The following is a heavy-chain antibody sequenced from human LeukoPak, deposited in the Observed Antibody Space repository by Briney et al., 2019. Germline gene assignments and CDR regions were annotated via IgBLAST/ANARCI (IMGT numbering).Heavy chain of an antibody. CDR1: GGTFISST. CDR2: ITPIFGTP. CDR3: ARDQEAFDY. Sequence: ASVKVSCKASGGTFISSTISWVRQAPGQGLEWMGGITPIFGTPNYAQKFQGRVTITAVESMSTAYMELSSLRSEDTAVYYCARDQEAFDYWGQGTLVTVSS. V-gene: IGHV1-69*13. J-gene: IGHJ4*02.